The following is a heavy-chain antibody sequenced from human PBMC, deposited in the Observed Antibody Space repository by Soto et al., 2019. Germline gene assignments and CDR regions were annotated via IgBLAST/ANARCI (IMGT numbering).Heavy chain of an antibody. CDR1: GFTVSSNY. Sequence: GGSLRLSCAASGFTVSSNYMSWVRQAPGKGLEWVSVIYSGGSTYYADSVKGRFTISRDNSKNALYLQMNNLRAEDTAVYFCEKTTDGWFSAFEIWGQGTVVTVSS. J-gene: IGHJ3*02. CDR2: IYSGGST. V-gene: IGHV3-66*01. CDR3: EKTTDGWFSAFEI. D-gene: IGHD6-19*01.